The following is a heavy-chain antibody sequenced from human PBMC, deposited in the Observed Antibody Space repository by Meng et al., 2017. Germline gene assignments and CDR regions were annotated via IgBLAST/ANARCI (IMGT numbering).Heavy chain of an antibody. J-gene: IGHJ6*02. CDR3: ARDWKGIAAANQKTNYYYYGMDV. CDR2: INPSGGST. D-gene: IGHD6-13*01. V-gene: IGHV1-46*01. Sequence: ASVKVSCKASGYTFTSYGISWVRQAPGQGLEWMGIINPSGGSTSYAQKFQGRVTMTRDTSTSTVYMELSSLRSEDTAVYYCARDWKGIAAANQKTNYYYYGMDVWGQGTTVTVSS. CDR1: GYTFTSYG.